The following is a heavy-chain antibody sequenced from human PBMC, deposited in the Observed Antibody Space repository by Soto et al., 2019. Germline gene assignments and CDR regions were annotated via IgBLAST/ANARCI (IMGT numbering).Heavy chain of an antibody. CDR1: GYTFTSYA. D-gene: IGHD3-22*01. J-gene: IGHJ4*02. Sequence: QVQPVQSGAEVKKPGASVKVSCKASGYTFTSYAMHWVRQAPGQRLEWMGWINAGNGNTKYSQKFQGRVTITRDTAASTAYMELSSLRSEDTAVYYCARGDGYYYFDYWGQGTLVTVSS. CDR2: INAGNGNT. V-gene: IGHV1-3*01. CDR3: ARGDGYYYFDY.